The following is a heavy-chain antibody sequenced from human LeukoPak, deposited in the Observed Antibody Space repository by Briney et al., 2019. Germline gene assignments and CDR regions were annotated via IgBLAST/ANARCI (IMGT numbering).Heavy chain of an antibody. V-gene: IGHV3-30*02. J-gene: IGHJ4*02. D-gene: IGHD3-10*01. CDR2: IRYDGSHK. Sequence: GGSLRLSCAASGFIFSSYGMHWVRQAPGKGLEWVAFIRYDGSHKFHADSVKGRFTISRDISKNTLYLQINSLRAEDTAVYYCARDGGYGSGSFDYWGQGTLVTVSS. CDR3: ARDGGYGSGSFDY. CDR1: GFIFSSYG.